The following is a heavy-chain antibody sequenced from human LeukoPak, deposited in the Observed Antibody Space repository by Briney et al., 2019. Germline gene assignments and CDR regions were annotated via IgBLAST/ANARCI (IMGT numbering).Heavy chain of an antibody. CDR1: GFSFSDRA. J-gene: IGHJ2*01. D-gene: IGHD6-13*01. Sequence: GGSLRLSCQASGFSFSDRAMHWVRQAPGTGLEWVGAIAYDGSNAYYGESVKGRFTISRDNSRKTLSLQMKSLRVEDTAVYFCARDGVAAGENWYFDLWGRGTLVNVFS. V-gene: IGHV3-30-3*01. CDR3: ARDGVAAGENWYFDL. CDR2: IAYDGSNA.